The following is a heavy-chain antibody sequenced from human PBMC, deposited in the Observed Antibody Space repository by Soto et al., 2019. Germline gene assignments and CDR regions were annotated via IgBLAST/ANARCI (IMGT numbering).Heavy chain of an antibody. CDR2: ISGSGGGT. CDR3: AKFGMATTKRSPPYYTDY. J-gene: IGHJ4*02. D-gene: IGHD1-1*01. CDR1: GFTFSSYA. V-gene: IGHV3-23*01. Sequence: GGSLRLSCAASGFTFSSYAMSWVRQAPGKGLEWVSSISGSGGGTYYADSVKGRFTFSRDNSKNTLYLQMNSLRAEDTAVYYCAKFGMATTKRSPPYYTDYRGQGDPVNVS.